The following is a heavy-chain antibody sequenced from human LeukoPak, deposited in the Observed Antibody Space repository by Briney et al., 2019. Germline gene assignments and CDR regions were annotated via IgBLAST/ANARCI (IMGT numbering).Heavy chain of an antibody. CDR3: ARRYCSSTSCYNADDDAFDI. CDR2: IYYSGST. Sequence: SETLSLTCTVSGGSISSYYWSWIRQPPGKGLEWIGYIYYSGSTNYNPSLKSRVTISVDTSKNQFSLKLSSVTAADTAVYYCARRYCSSTSCYNADDDAFDIWGQGTMVTVSS. J-gene: IGHJ3*02. D-gene: IGHD2-2*02. CDR1: GGSISSYY. V-gene: IGHV4-59*01.